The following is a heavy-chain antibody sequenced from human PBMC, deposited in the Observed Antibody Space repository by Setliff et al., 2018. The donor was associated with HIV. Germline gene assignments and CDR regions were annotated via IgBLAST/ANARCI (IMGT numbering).Heavy chain of an antibody. CDR3: ARHDGMKAARRYNNDYMDV. CDR1: GVSISSSSYY. CDR2: IYYSGST. D-gene: IGHD6-6*01. V-gene: IGHV4-39*01. J-gene: IGHJ6*03. Sequence: SETLSLTCTVSGVSISSSSYYWGWIRQPPGKGLEWIGSIYYSGSTYSNPSLRSRVTISVDTSKNQFSLKLSSVTAADTAVYYCARHDGMKAARRYNNDYMDVWGKGTTVTVSS.